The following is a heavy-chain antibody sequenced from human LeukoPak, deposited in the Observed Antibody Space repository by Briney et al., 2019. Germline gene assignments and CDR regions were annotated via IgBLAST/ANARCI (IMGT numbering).Heavy chain of an antibody. V-gene: IGHV5-51*01. J-gene: IGHJ4*02. CDR3: ARQQPAAGTGFDY. Sequence: GESLKISCKGSGYSFTNYWIGWVRPMPGKGLEWMGIIYPGDSDTKYSPSFQGQVTISADKSISTAYLQWSSLKASDTAMYYCARQQPAAGTGFDYWGQGTLVTVSS. CDR1: GYSFTNYW. D-gene: IGHD6-13*01. CDR2: IYPGDSDT.